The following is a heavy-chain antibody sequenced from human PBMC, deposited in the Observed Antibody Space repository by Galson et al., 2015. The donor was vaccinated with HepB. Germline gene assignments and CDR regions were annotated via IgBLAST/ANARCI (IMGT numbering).Heavy chain of an antibody. Sequence: SLRLSCAASGFTFSSYAMSWVRRAPGKGLEWVSAISGSGGSTYYADSVKGRFTISRDNSKNTLYLQMNSLRAEDAAVYYCAKDVVDSGGSYAGFDPWGQGTLVTVSS. D-gene: IGHD3-22*01. V-gene: IGHV3-23*01. J-gene: IGHJ5*02. CDR3: AKDVVDSGGSYAGFDP. CDR2: ISGSGGST. CDR1: GFTFSSYA.